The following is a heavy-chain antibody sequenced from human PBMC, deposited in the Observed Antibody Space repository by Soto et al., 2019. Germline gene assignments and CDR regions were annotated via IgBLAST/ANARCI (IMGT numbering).Heavy chain of an antibody. CDR3: AKYNGEYEVDY. V-gene: IGHV3-23*01. D-gene: IGHD4-17*01. J-gene: IGHJ4*03. CDR2: ISGSGGST. Sequence: GGSLRLFCAASGFTFSSYAMSWVRQARGKGLEWVSAISGSGGSTYYADSVKGRFTISRDNSKNTLYLQMNSLRAEDTAVYYWAKYNGEYEVDYWGQGTTVTVS. CDR1: GFTFSSYA.